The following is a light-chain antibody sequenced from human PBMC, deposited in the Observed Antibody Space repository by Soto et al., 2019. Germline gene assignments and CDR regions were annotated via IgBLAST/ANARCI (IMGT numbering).Light chain of an antibody. CDR1: QSISSK. V-gene: IGKV3-15*01. Sequence: EIVMTQSPATLSVSPGEGATLSCRASQSISSKFAWYQQKPGQAPRLLIYAASTRATGVPARFSGSGSGTEFTLTISSLQSEDLAVYYCQHYNDWRWTFGQGTKVEIK. CDR3: QHYNDWRWT. CDR2: AAS. J-gene: IGKJ1*01.